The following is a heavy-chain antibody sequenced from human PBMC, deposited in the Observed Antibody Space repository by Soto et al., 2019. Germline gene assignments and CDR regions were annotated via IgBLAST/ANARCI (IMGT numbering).Heavy chain of an antibody. V-gene: IGHV3-7*01. CDR2: INPDGSEK. CDR1: GFTFTRHW. J-gene: IGHJ4*02. Sequence: GGSLRLSCAASGFTFTRHWMDWVRQTPGKGLEWVANINPDGSEKHYVDSVKGRFTISRDNANNLVYLQMSSLTAEDSALYYCSRSLDSWGQGTRVTVSS. CDR3: SRSLDS.